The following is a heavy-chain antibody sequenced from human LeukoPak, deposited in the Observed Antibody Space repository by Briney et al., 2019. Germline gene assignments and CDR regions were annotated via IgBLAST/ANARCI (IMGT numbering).Heavy chain of an antibody. CDR3: ARDHSSEGYPDY. CDR2: ISYDGSNK. D-gene: IGHD6-25*01. Sequence: GGSLRLSCAASGFTFSSYGMHWVRQAPGKGLEWVAVISYDGSNKYYADSVKGRFTISRDNSKNTLYLQMNSLRAEDTAVYYCARDHSSEGYPDYWGQGTLVTVSS. J-gene: IGHJ4*02. CDR1: GFTFSSYG. V-gene: IGHV3-30*03.